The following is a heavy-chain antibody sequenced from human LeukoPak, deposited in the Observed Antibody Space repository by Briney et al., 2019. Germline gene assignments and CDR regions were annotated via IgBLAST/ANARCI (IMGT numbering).Heavy chain of an antibody. CDR3: ARHSNSWRFDY. D-gene: IGHD6-13*01. CDR1: GGSISSSSYY. V-gene: IGHV4-39*07. CDR2: IYYSGST. J-gene: IGHJ4*02. Sequence: PSETLSLTCTVSGGSISSSSYYWGWIRQPPGKGLEWIGSIYYSGSTYYNPSLKSRVTISVDTSKNQFSLKLSSVTAADTAVYYCARHSNSWRFDYWGQGALVTVSS.